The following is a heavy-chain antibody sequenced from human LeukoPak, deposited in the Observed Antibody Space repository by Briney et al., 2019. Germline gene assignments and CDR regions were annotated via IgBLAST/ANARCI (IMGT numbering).Heavy chain of an antibody. Sequence: SETLSLTCAVYGGSFSGYYWSWIRQPPGKGLEWIGEINHSGSTNYNPSLKSRVTISVDTSKNQFSLKLSSVTAADTAVYYCARRNHIVLMVYAMARYYYYMDVWGKGTTVTVSS. D-gene: IGHD2-8*01. CDR2: INHSGST. V-gene: IGHV4-34*01. CDR3: ARRNHIVLMVYAMARYYYYMDV. J-gene: IGHJ6*03. CDR1: GGSFSGYY.